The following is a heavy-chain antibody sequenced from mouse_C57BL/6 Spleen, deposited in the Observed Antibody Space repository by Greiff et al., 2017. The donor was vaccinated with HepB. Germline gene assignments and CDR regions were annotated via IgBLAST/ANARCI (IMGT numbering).Heavy chain of an antibody. CDR2: IYPGSGNT. D-gene: IGHD2-12*01. CDR3: AREILTTVDY. V-gene: IGHV1-76*01. CDR1: GYTFTDYY. J-gene: IGHJ4*01. Sequence: VQLQQSGAELVRPGASVKLSCKASGYTFTDYYINWVKQRPGQGLEWIASIYPGSGNTYYNEKFKGKATLTAEKSSSTAYMQLSSLTSEDSAVYFCAREILTTVDYWGQGTSVTVSS.